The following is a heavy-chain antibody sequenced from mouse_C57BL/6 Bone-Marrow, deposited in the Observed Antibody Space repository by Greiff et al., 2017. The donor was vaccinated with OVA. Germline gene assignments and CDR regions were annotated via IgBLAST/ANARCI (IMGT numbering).Heavy chain of an antibody. Sequence: EVQLVESGGGLVKPGGSLKLSCAASGFTFSSYAMSWVRQTPEKRLEWVATISDGGSYTYYPDNVKGRFTISRDNAKNNLYLQMGHLKSEDTAMYYCARLLWYFDVWGTGTTVTVSS. CDR3: ARLLWYFDV. V-gene: IGHV5-4*01. J-gene: IGHJ1*03. CDR2: ISDGGSYT. D-gene: IGHD2-12*01. CDR1: GFTFSSYA.